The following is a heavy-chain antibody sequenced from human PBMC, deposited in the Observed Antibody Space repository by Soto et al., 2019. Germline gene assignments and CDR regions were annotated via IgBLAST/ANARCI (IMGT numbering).Heavy chain of an antibody. D-gene: IGHD4-17*01. Sequence: GGSLRLSCTASGFTFGDHAMSWFRQAPGKGLEWVGFSRSVAHGETPEYAASVKGRFTISRDDSKSIAYLQMNSLKTEDTAVYYCTRDAYGDYGWFDPWGQGTQVTVSS. J-gene: IGHJ5*02. V-gene: IGHV3-49*03. CDR3: TRDAYGDYGWFDP. CDR2: SRSVAHGETP. CDR1: GFTFGDHA.